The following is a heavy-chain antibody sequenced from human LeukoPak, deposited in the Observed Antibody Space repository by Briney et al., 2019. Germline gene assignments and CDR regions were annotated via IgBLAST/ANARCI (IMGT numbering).Heavy chain of an antibody. Sequence: ASVKVSCKASGYTFTNYPMNWVRQAPGQGLGWMGWINTNTGNPTYAQGFTERFVFSWDTSVTTAYLQINSLKPEDTAVYFCARDTYCTGGRCYSRVGYWGQGTVVTVSS. CDR2: INTNTGNP. D-gene: IGHD2-15*01. V-gene: IGHV7-4-1*02. J-gene: IGHJ4*02. CDR1: GYTFTNYP. CDR3: ARDTYCTGGRCYSRVGY.